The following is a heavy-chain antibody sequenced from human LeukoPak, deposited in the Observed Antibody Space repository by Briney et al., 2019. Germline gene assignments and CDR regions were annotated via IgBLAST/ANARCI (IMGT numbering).Heavy chain of an antibody. J-gene: IGHJ4*02. CDR1: GYTFTSYG. CDR3: ARKPDPYYYDSSGYYYLFGY. CDR2: ISAYNGNT. D-gene: IGHD3-22*01. Sequence: ASVKVSCKASGYTFTSYGISWVRQAPGQGLEWMGWISAYNGNTNCAQKLQGRVTMTTDTSTSTAYMELRSLRSDDTAVYYCARKPDPYYYDSSGYYYLFGYWGQGTLVTVSS. V-gene: IGHV1-18*01.